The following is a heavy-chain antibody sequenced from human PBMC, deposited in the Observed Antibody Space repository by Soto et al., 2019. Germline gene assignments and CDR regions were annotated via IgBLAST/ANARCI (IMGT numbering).Heavy chain of an antibody. D-gene: IGHD1-1*01. CDR2: LYDLDGS. CDR1: GFTISGKKY. V-gene: IGHV3-53*01. Sequence: DVQLVESGGGLIQPGESLRLSCAAFGFTISGKKYVAWVRQAPGKGLEWVSALYDLDGSFYAASVKGRFTTSSDSSKTTVYLQMNDPRPDDTAVYYCATWHEREHAYDVWGQGTTVTVSS. J-gene: IGHJ3*01. CDR3: ATWHEREHAYDV.